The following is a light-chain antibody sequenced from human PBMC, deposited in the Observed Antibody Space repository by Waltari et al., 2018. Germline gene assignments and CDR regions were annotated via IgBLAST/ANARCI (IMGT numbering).Light chain of an antibody. J-gene: IGKJ1*01. Sequence: DIQMTPSPSSLSASVGDTVTITCRTSQNIDRSLNWSHQRPGNAPKLLIFAASTLQSGVSSRFRGSGSGTDFTLTISGLQPEDFATYFCQQSHRSPGTFGQGTQVDI. CDR3: QQSHRSPGT. CDR1: QNIDRS. V-gene: IGKV1-39*01. CDR2: AAS.